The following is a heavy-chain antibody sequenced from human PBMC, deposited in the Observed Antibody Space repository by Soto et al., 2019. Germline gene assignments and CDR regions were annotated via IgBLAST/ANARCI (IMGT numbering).Heavy chain of an antibody. V-gene: IGHV1-8*01. CDR2: MNPDSGHA. D-gene: IGHD2-15*01. Sequence: QVQLVQSGAEVKKPGASVKVSCKASGYTFTNSDINWVRQAPGQGLEWMGWMNPDSGHAAYAQKFQGRVTLSTSTSTPTVYMEMRSLGSEDTAVYYCAGRPHCSDGICYYGLDNWGQGTLVTVSS. J-gene: IGHJ4*02. CDR3: AGRPHCSDGICYYGLDN. CDR1: GYTFTNSD.